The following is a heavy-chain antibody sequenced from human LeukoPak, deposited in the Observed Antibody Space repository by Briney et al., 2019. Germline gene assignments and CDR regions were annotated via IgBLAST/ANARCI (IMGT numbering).Heavy chain of an antibody. Sequence: ASVKVSCKASGGTFSSYAISWVRQAPGQGLEWMGRIIPIFGIANYAQKFQGRVTITRDTSASTAYMELSSLRSEDTAVYYCARDYDTAGFDYWGQGTLVTVSS. CDR3: ARDYDTAGFDY. CDR2: IIPIFGIA. D-gene: IGHD3-16*01. CDR1: GGTFSSYA. V-gene: IGHV1-69*04. J-gene: IGHJ4*02.